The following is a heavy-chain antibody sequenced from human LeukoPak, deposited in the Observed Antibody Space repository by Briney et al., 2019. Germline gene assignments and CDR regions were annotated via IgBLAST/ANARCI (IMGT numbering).Heavy chain of an antibody. Sequence: SLRHSSAPSGGSLSTYATYSVRQAPGKGLGCGALISNDGSSKYYADSVKGRFTISRENSKNTRYLQMNSLGAEDTAVYYCARARSSYGYGDAFDIWGQGTMVTVSS. CDR2: ISNDGSSK. J-gene: IGHJ3*02. D-gene: IGHD5-18*01. CDR1: GGSLSTYA. V-gene: IGHV3-30*04. CDR3: ARARSSYGYGDAFDI.